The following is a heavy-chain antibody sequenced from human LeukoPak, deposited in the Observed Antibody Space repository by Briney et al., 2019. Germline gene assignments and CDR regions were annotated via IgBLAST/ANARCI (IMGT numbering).Heavy chain of an antibody. J-gene: IGHJ4*02. V-gene: IGHV1-24*01. CDR2: FDPEDGET. CDR1: GYTLTELS. Sequence: ASVKVSCKVSGYTLTELSMHWVRQAPGKGLEWMGGFDPEDGETIYAQKFQGRVTMTEDTSTDTAYMELSSLRSEDTAVYYCARDLYGSASYKPFDYWGQGTLVTVSS. CDR3: ARDLYGSASYKPFDY. D-gene: IGHD3-10*01.